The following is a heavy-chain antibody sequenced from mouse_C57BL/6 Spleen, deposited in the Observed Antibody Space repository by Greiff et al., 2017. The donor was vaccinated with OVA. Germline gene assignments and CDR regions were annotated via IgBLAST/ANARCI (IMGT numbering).Heavy chain of an antibody. V-gene: IGHV1-53*01. Sequence: QVQLQQPGTELVKPGASVKLSCKASGYTFTSYWMHWVKQRPGQGLEWIGNINPSNGGTNYNEKFKSKATLTVDKSSSTAYMQLSSLTSEDFAVYYCARVLTGILYFDYWGQGTTLTVSS. CDR1: GYTFTSYW. CDR2: INPSNGGT. CDR3: ARVLTGILYFDY. D-gene: IGHD4-1*01. J-gene: IGHJ2*01.